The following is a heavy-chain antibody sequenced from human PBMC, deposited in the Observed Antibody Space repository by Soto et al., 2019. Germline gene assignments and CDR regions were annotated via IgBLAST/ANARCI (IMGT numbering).Heavy chain of an antibody. V-gene: IGHV3-11*01. CDR3: ASTASSSISAAWDV. J-gene: IGHJ6*04. D-gene: IGHD2-2*01. CDR2: ISSSGSTI. CDR1: GFTFSDYY. Sequence: GGSLRLSCAASGFTFSDYYMSWIRQAPGKGLEWVAYISSSGSTIYYADSVKGRFTNSRDNAKNSLYLQMNSLRAEDTSVYYCASTASSSISAAWDVWGKGTTVTVSS.